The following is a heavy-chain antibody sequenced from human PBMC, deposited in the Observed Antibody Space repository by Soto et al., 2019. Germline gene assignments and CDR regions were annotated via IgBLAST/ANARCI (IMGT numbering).Heavy chain of an antibody. CDR2: ISYDGSNK. CDR1: GFTFSSYA. Sequence: GGSLRVSCAASGFTFSSYAMHWVRQAPGKGLEWVAVISYDGSNKYYADSVKGRFTISRDNSKNTLYLQMNSLRAEDTAVYYCARETQWLVQGAFDIWGQGTMVTV. V-gene: IGHV3-30-3*01. D-gene: IGHD6-19*01. CDR3: ARETQWLVQGAFDI. J-gene: IGHJ3*02.